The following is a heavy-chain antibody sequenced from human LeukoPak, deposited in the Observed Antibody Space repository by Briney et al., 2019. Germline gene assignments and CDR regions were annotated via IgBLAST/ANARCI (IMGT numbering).Heavy chain of an antibody. V-gene: IGHV1-46*01. CDR1: GYTFTSYY. CDR3: ARAGGSSSWYDLGENYYYYYMDV. Sequence: ASVKVSCKASGYTFTSYYMHWVRQAPGQGLEWMGIINPSGGSTSYAQKFQGRVTMTRDTSTSTVYMELSSLRSEDTAVYYCARAGGSSSWYDLGENYYYYYMDVWGKGTTVTISS. J-gene: IGHJ6*03. CDR2: INPSGGST. D-gene: IGHD6-13*01.